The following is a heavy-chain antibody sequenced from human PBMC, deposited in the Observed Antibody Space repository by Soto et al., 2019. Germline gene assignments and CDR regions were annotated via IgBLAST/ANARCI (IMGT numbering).Heavy chain of an antibody. CDR3: ARRALVDTAMDTTGVDAFVI. CDR1: GFTFSSYG. Sequence: QVQLLESGGGVVEPGRYLRLSCGASGFTFSSYGMHWVRQAPGKGLEWVAAIWYDGSNKYYADCVKGLFTISRDNSKNTLDLQMKSLRAEDTAAYYCARRALVDTAMDTTGVDAFVIWGQGTMVTVSS. D-gene: IGHD5-18*01. CDR2: IWYDGSNK. V-gene: IGHV3-33*01. J-gene: IGHJ3*02.